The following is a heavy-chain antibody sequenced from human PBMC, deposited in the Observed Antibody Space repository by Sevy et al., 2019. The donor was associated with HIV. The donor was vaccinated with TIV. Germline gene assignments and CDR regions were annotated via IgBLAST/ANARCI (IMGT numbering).Heavy chain of an antibody. Sequence: SDTLSLTCTVSGGSINSDHWNWIRQPPGKGLEWIGYVYYIGGTNYNTSLKNRVTISVDRTKNQFSLKLTSVTAADTAVYYCARRNDFAIWGQGTMVTVSS. CDR3: ARRNDFAI. V-gene: IGHV4-59*08. J-gene: IGHJ3*02. CDR1: GGSINSDH. CDR2: VYYIGGT.